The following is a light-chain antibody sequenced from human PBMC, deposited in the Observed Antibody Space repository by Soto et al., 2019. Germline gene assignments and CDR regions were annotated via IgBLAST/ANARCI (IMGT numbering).Light chain of an antibody. V-gene: IGLV2-14*01. CDR1: SSDVGGYNY. Sequence: ALTQPASVSGSPGQSITISCTGTSSDVGGYNYVSWYQQHPGKAPKLMIYDVRNRPSGVSNRFSGSKSVNTASLTISGLQAEDEADYYCSSYTTISTYVFGTGTKVNRP. CDR2: DVR. CDR3: SSYTTISTYV. J-gene: IGLJ1*01.